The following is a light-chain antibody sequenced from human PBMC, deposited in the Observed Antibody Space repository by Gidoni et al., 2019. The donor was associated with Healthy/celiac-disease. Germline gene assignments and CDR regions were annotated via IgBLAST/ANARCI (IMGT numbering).Light chain of an antibody. Sequence: DIQMTQSPSTLSASLGDRVTITCRASQSSSSWLAWYQQKPGKAPKLLIYKASSLESGVPSRFSGSGSGTEFTLTISSLQPDDFATYYCQQYNSYLWTFGQGTKVEIK. CDR1: QSSSSW. V-gene: IGKV1-5*03. CDR3: QQYNSYLWT. CDR2: KAS. J-gene: IGKJ1*01.